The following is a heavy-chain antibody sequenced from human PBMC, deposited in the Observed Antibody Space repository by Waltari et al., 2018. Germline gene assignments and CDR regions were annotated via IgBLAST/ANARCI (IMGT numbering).Heavy chain of an antibody. CDR2: INPNSGGT. Sequence: QVQLVQSGAEVKKPGASVTVSCKASGYTFTGYYMHWVRQAPGQGLEWMGRINPNSGGTNYAQKFQGRVTMTRDTSISTAYMELSRLRSDDTAVYYCARTSLIAAARKGAFDIWGQGTMVTVSS. J-gene: IGHJ3*02. CDR1: GYTFTGYY. V-gene: IGHV1-2*06. CDR3: ARTSLIAAARKGAFDI. D-gene: IGHD6-13*01.